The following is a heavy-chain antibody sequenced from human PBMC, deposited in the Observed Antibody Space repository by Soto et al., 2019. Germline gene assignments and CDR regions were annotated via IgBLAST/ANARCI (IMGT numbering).Heavy chain of an antibody. V-gene: IGHV3-30*18. D-gene: IGHD2-21*01. J-gene: IGHJ4*02. CDR1: GFTFSSYG. Sequence: QVQLVESGGGVVQPGRSLRLSCAASGFTFSSYGMHWDRQAPGKGLEWVAVISYDGSNKYYADSVKGRFTISRDNSKNTLYLQMNSLRAEDTAVYFCANDSSEKGGVDYWGEGTLVTVSS. CDR3: ANDSSEKGGVDY. CDR2: ISYDGSNK.